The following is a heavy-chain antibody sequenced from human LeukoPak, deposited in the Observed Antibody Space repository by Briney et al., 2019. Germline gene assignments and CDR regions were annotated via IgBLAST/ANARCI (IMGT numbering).Heavy chain of an antibody. V-gene: IGHV3-30-3*01. CDR2: ISFDGSNK. Sequence: GGSLRLSCAASGFTFNSSPMHWVRQAPGKGLEWVAVISFDGSNKFYADSVKGRFIISRDNSKNTLYLQMNSLRAEDTAVYYCAKGRSQRFLEWLLLDYWGQGTLVTVSS. CDR1: GFTFNSSP. CDR3: AKGRSQRFLEWLLLDY. J-gene: IGHJ4*02. D-gene: IGHD3-3*01.